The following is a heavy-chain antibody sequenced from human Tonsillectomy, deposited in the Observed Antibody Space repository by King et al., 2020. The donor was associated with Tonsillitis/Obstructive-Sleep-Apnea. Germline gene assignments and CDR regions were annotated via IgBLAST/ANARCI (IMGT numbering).Heavy chain of an antibody. CDR2: INHSGST. CDR1: GGSFRGYY. V-gene: IGHV4-34*01. D-gene: IGHD4-17*01. Sequence: VQLQQWGAGLLKPSETLSLNCVVYGGSFRGYYWSWIRPPPGKGLEWIGEINHSGSTDYNPSLQSRVTIPVDTSKNQFSLKLSSVTAAATAVYYCARLDYGDPNWYFDLWGRGTLVTVSS. CDR3: ARLDYGDPNWYFDL. J-gene: IGHJ2*01.